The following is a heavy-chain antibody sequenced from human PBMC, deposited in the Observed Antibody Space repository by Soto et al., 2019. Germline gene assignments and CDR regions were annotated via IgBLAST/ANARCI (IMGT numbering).Heavy chain of an antibody. J-gene: IGHJ5*02. CDR3: ARDEYSSSSWWFDP. D-gene: IGHD6-6*01. CDR2: ISAYNGNT. V-gene: IGHV1-18*01. CDR1: GYTFTSYG. Sequence: ASVKVCCKSSGYTFTSYGIRWVRQEHRQGLEWMGWISAYNGNTNYAQKLQGRVTMTTDTSTSTAYMELRSLRSDDTAVYYCARDEYSSSSWWFDPWGQGTLVTVSS.